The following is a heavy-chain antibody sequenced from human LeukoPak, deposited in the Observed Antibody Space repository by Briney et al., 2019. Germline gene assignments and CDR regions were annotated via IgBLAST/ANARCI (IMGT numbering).Heavy chain of an antibody. Sequence: PGGSLRLSCAASGFTFSSYSMNWVRQAPGKGLEWVSYISSSSSTIYYADSVKGRFTISRDNAKNSLYLQMNSLRAEDTAVYYCARDLVELLSFSFDYRGQGTLVTVSS. D-gene: IGHD2-2*01. V-gene: IGHV3-48*01. CDR1: GFTFSSYS. CDR2: ISSSSSTI. CDR3: ARDLVELLSFSFDY. J-gene: IGHJ4*02.